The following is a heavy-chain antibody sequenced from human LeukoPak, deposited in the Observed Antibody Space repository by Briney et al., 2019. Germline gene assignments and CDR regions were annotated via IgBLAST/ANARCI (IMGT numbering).Heavy chain of an antibody. J-gene: IGHJ6*03. CDR2: IYYSGST. CDR1: GDSIRSYY. V-gene: IGHV4-59*01. Sequence: SETLSLTCTVSGDSIRSYYWSWIRQPPGKGLEWIGYIYYSGSTNYNPSLKSRVTISVDTSKNQFSLKLSSVTAADTAVYYCARGRSSMVRGYYYYYMDVWGKGTTVTISS. CDR3: ARGRSSMVRGYYYYYMDV. D-gene: IGHD3-10*01.